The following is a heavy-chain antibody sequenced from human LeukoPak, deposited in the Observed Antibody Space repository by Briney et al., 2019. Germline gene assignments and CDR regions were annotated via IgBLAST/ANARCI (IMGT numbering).Heavy chain of an antibody. J-gene: IGHJ4*02. D-gene: IGHD2-15*01. Sequence: SETLSLTCTVSGGSISSGSYYWSWLRQPAGTGLEWIGRIYTSGSTNYNPSLKSLVTISVDTSKNQFSLKLSSVTAADTAVYYCAREGYCSGGSCYSTPYWGQGTLVTVSS. CDR3: AREGYCSGGSCYSTPY. CDR1: GGSISSGSYY. CDR2: IYTSGST. V-gene: IGHV4-61*02.